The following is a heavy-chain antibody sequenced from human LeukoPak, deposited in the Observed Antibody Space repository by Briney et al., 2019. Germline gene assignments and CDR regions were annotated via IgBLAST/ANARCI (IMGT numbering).Heavy chain of an antibody. J-gene: IGHJ6*02. Sequence: GGSLRLSCAASGFTFSSYGMHWVRQAPGKGLEWVAVISYDGSNKYYADSVKGRFTISRDNSKNTLYLQMNSLRAEDTAVYYCAKDTMVYYYYGMDVWGQGTTVTVS. CDR1: GFTFSSYG. CDR3: AKDTMVYYYYGMDV. CDR2: ISYDGSNK. D-gene: IGHD3-10*01. V-gene: IGHV3-30*18.